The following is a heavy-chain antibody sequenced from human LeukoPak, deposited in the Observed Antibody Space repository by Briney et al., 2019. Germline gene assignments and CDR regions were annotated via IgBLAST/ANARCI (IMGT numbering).Heavy chain of an antibody. Sequence: GGSLRLSCAASGFTFSSYAMSWVRQAPGKGLEWVSAISGSGGSTYYADSVKGRFTISRDNPKNTLYLQMNSLRAEDTAVYYCAKVVRGVLLTGAFDIWGQGTMVTVSS. CDR2: ISGSGGST. D-gene: IGHD3-10*01. CDR1: GFTFSSYA. V-gene: IGHV3-23*01. J-gene: IGHJ3*02. CDR3: AKVVRGVLLTGAFDI.